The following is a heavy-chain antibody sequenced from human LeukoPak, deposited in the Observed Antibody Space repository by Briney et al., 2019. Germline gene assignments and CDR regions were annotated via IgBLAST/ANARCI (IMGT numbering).Heavy chain of an antibody. CDR1: EFTFGDYT. CDR2: IRSKAYGGTT. J-gene: IGHJ4*02. D-gene: IGHD4-17*01. V-gene: IGHV3-49*04. Sequence: GGSLRLSCTASEFTFGDYTMSWVRQAPGKGLEWVSFIRSKAYGGTTEYAASVKGRFTISRDDSKSIAYLQMNSLKTEDTAVYYCARMSDYVLRYYFDYWGQGTLVTVSS. CDR3: ARMSDYVLRYYFDY.